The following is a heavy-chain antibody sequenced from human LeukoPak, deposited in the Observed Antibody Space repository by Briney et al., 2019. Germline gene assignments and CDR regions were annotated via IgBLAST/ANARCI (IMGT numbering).Heavy chain of an antibody. D-gene: IGHD5-24*01. J-gene: IGHJ4*03. V-gene: IGHV4-34*01. Sequence: PSETLSLTCAVYGGSFSTYYWSWLRQSPGKGLEWIAEINHRGDTNYNPSVKSRVTISVDTSKNQFSLKVSSLTAADTAVYYCARGPTISETCYFGYWGQGTLVTVSS. CDR2: INHRGDT. CDR3: ARGPTISETCYFGY. CDR1: GGSFSTYY.